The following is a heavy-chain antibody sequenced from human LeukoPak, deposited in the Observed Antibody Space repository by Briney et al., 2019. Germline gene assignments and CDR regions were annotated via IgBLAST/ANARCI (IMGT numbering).Heavy chain of an antibody. Sequence: PGGSLRLSCAASGFTFSSYEMNWVRQAPGKGLEWVSYISSSGSTIYYADSVKGRFTISRDNAKNTLYLQLNSLRAEDTAVYYCARAVAGTYFDYWGQGTLVTVSS. V-gene: IGHV3-48*03. D-gene: IGHD6-19*01. CDR3: ARAVAGTYFDY. CDR2: ISSSGSTI. CDR1: GFTFSSYE. J-gene: IGHJ4*02.